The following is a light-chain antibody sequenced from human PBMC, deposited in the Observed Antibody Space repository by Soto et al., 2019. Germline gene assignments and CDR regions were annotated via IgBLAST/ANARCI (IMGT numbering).Light chain of an antibody. CDR3: SAHGGTNPYV. Sequence: QSALTQPPSASGSTGQSVAISCTGAASDIGGYTFVSWYQQHPGKAPKLLIYDVNKRPSGVPDRFSGSKSGNTASLTVSGLQAEDAADYYCSAHGGTNPYVFGTGTKLTVL. CDR1: ASDIGGYTF. V-gene: IGLV2-8*01. CDR2: DVN. J-gene: IGLJ1*01.